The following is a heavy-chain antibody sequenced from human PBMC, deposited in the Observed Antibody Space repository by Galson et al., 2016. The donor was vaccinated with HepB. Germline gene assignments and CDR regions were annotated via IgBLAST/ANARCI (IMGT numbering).Heavy chain of an antibody. J-gene: IGHJ4*02. CDR2: ISDNGHAT. D-gene: IGHD1-14*01. Sequence: SLRLSCAASGFTVSSNYMTWVRQAPGKGLEWISLISDNGHATYYADPVRGRFSIARDNSKNTLYLQMNSLRADDTAVYYCAKCPPGTRGSLDSWGQGTLVTVSS. CDR1: GFTVSSNY. CDR3: AKCPPGTRGSLDS. V-gene: IGHV3-23*01.